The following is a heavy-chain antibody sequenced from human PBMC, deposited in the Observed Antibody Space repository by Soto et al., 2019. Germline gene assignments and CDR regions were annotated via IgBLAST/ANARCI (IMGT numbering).Heavy chain of an antibody. CDR1: GFTFSSYW. J-gene: IGHJ3*02. CDR2: IKQDGSAK. Sequence: PGGSLRLSCAGSGFTFSSYWMSWVRQAPDKGLEWVAKIKQDGSAKSYVDSVKGRFTISRDNARNSLSLQMDSLRAEDTAVYYCARDLVIGEVAATAPSGFDIWGQGTMVTVSS. CDR3: ARDLVIGEVAATAPSGFDI. D-gene: IGHD2-15*01. V-gene: IGHV3-7*01.